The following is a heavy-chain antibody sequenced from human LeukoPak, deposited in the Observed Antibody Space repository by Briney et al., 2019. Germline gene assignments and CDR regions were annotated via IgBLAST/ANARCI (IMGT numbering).Heavy chain of an antibody. CDR1: GDSVSSNSAA. Sequence: HSQTLSLTCAISGDSVSSNSAAWNWIRQSPSRGLEWLGRTYYRSKWYNDYAVSVKSRITINPDTFKNQFSLQLNSVTPEDTAVYYCVRDYYGSGSTNFFDPWGQGTLVTVSS. J-gene: IGHJ5*02. CDR2: TYYRSKWYN. V-gene: IGHV6-1*01. CDR3: VRDYYGSGSTNFFDP. D-gene: IGHD3-10*01.